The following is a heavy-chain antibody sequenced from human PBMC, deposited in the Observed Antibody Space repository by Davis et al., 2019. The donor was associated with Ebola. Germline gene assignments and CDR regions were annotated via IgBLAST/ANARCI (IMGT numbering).Heavy chain of an antibody. V-gene: IGHV3-74*01. D-gene: IGHD2-15*01. Sequence: GESLKISCAASGSIFNNYWMHWVRQAPGKGLVWVSRISFDGSNTDYADSVKGRFTISRDNTRDTLYLQMNSLRAEDAALYYCARGYCSGGSCYAAVSSWGQGTLVTVSS. CDR3: ARGYCSGGSCYAAVSS. CDR1: GSIFNNYW. J-gene: IGHJ4*02. CDR2: ISFDGSNT.